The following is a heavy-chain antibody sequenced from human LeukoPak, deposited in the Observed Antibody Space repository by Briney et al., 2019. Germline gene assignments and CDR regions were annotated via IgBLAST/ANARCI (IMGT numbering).Heavy chain of an antibody. J-gene: IGHJ4*02. CDR1: GYSFTRYY. CDR3: ARYRYCSGGNCYGPDY. CDR2: IYPGDSDT. V-gene: IGHV5-51*01. D-gene: IGHD2-15*01. Sequence: GESLNISCKGSGYSFTRYYIGCVRQMPGKGLELMGIIYPGDSDTRYSPSFQGQVTISADKSISTAYLQWSSLKASDTAMYYCARYRYCSGGNCYGPDYWGQGTLVTVSS.